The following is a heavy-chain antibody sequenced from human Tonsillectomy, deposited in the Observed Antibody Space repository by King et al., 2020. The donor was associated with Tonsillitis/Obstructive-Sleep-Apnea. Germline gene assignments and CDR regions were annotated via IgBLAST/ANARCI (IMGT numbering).Heavy chain of an antibody. Sequence: VQLVESGGGLVKPGGSLRLFCAASGFTFSDHYMSWIRQAPGKGLEWVSNISSSGTTIYYADSVKGRFTISRDNAKNSLYLQMNSLRAEDTAVYYCAGSLVGGSDYYYMDVWGKGTPVTVSS. CDR1: GFTFSDHY. V-gene: IGHV3-11*01. CDR3: AGSLVGGSDYYYMDV. CDR2: ISSSGTTI. D-gene: IGHD3-10*01. J-gene: IGHJ6*03.